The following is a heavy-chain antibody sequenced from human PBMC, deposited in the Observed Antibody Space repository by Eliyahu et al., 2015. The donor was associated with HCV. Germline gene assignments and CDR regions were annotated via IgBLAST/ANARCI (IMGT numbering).Heavy chain of an antibody. CDR2: IYWNDDK. CDR3: AHRPSGIMITFGGVIVIPGWFDP. J-gene: IGHJ5*02. V-gene: IGHV2-5*01. CDR1: GFSLSTSGVG. Sequence: QITLKESGPTLVKPTQTLTLTCTFSGFSLSTSGVGVGWIRQPPGKALEWLALIYWNDDKRYSPSLKSRLTITKDTSKNQVVLTMTNMDPVDTATYYCAHRPSGIMITFGGVIVIPGWFDPWGQGTLVTVSS. D-gene: IGHD3-16*02.